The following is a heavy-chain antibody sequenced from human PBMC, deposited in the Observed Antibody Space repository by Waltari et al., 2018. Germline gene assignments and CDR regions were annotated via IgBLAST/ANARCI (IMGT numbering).Heavy chain of an antibody. Sequence: EVQMVESGGTLVQQGGSLRLSCEPSGFSFSSYWMTWVRQVPGKGLEWVANINQDGSERNYVDSVKGRFTISRDNAKNSLYLQMNSLRAEDTAVYYCLRDRRGADLFDYWGQGTLVTVSS. D-gene: IGHD3-10*01. CDR3: LRDRRGADLFDY. J-gene: IGHJ4*02. CDR1: GFSFSSYW. CDR2: INQDGSER. V-gene: IGHV3-7*03.